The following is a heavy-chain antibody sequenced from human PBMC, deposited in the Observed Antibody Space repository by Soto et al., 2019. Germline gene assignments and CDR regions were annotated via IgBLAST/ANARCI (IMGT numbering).Heavy chain of an antibody. CDR3: AKAGIVATIYYGMDV. V-gene: IGHV3-23*01. CDR1: GFTFSSYA. Sequence: LRLSCAASGFTFSSYAMSWVRQAPGKGLEWVSAISGSGGSTYYADSVKGRFTISRDNSKNTLYLQMNSLRAEDTAVYYCAKAGIVATIYYGMDVWGQGTTVTVSS. D-gene: IGHD6-25*01. CDR2: ISGSGGST. J-gene: IGHJ6*02.